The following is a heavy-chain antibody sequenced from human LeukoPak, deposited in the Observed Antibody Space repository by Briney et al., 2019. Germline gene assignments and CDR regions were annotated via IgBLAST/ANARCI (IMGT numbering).Heavy chain of an antibody. J-gene: IGHJ2*01. V-gene: IGHV4-4*07. Sequence: PSETLSLTCTVSGGSISSYYWNWLRQPPGKGLEWIGRIYTNGATNYNPSLKSRVTMSIETSKNQFSLKFKSVTAADTVVYYCARGPLGSGWYVADWYFGLWGRGALVTVSS. D-gene: IGHD6-19*01. CDR2: IYTNGAT. CDR1: GGSISSYY. CDR3: ARGPLGSGWYVADWYFGL.